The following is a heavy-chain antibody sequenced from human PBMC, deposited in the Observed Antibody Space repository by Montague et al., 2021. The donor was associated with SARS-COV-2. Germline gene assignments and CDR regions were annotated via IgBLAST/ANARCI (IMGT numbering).Heavy chain of an antibody. D-gene: IGHD5-18*01. J-gene: IGHJ6*02. V-gene: IGHV3-48*03. Sequence: SLRLSCSASGFTFSSYEMNWVRQAPGKGLEWVSYISSSGSTIYYXDSVKGRFTISRDNAKNSLYLQMNSRRAEDTAVYYCARAVAWIQLWLHYYYYGMDVWGQGTTVTVSS. CDR1: GFTFSSYE. CDR2: ISSSGSTI. CDR3: ARAVAWIQLWLHYYYYGMDV.